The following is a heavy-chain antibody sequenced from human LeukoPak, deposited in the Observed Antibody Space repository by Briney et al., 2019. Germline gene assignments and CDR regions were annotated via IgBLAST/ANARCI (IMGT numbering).Heavy chain of an antibody. D-gene: IGHD6-19*01. CDR3: ARSKGIAVAESFDY. CDR1: GGSISSSNW. J-gene: IGHJ4*02. Sequence: SETLSLTCAVSGGSISSSNWWSWDRQPPGKGLEWIGEIYHSGSTNYNPSLKSRVTISVDKSKNQFSLKLSSVTAADTAVYYCARSKGIAVAESFDYWGQGTLVTVSS. V-gene: IGHV4-4*02. CDR2: IYHSGST.